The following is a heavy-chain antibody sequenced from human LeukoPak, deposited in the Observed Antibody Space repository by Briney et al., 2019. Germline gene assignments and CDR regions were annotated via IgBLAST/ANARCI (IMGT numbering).Heavy chain of an antibody. CDR1: GLTFSSIA. Sequence: GGSLRPSCAASGLTFSSIAMTWVRHAPGKGLEWVSTIRSNGETTYNADSVKGRFTISRDNSKKTLYLQLNSLRVEDTAIYYCAKGQELDDGVFDSWGQGTLVTVSS. V-gene: IGHV3-23*01. CDR3: AKGQELDDGVFDS. J-gene: IGHJ4*02. D-gene: IGHD1-1*01. CDR2: IRSNGETT.